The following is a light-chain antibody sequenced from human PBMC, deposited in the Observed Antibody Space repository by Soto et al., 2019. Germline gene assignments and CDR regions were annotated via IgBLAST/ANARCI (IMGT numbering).Light chain of an antibody. V-gene: IGLV2-14*01. CDR2: EVF. J-gene: IGLJ1*01. CDR3: SSYTTTNTLYV. CDR1: NSDVGGYNY. Sequence: QSALTQPASVSGSPGQSITIPCTGTNSDVGGYNYVSWDQHHPGKAPKLMIYEVFNRPSGVSSRFSGSKSGSTASLTISGLQAEDEADYYCSSYTTTNTLYVFGPGTKLTVL.